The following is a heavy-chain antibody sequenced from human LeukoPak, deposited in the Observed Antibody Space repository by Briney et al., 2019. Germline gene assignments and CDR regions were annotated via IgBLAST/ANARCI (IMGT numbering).Heavy chain of an antibody. V-gene: IGHV3-33*01. CDR2: IWYDGSNK. Sequence: GRSLRLSCAASGFTFSSYGMHWVRQAPGKGLEWVADIWYDGSNKYYADSVKGRFTISRDNSKNTLYLQMNSLRAEDTAVYYCARDPGTGDEFLGYYGMDVWGQGTTVTVSS. CDR1: GFTFSSYG. CDR3: ARDPGTGDEFLGYYGMDV. J-gene: IGHJ6*02. D-gene: IGHD7-27*01.